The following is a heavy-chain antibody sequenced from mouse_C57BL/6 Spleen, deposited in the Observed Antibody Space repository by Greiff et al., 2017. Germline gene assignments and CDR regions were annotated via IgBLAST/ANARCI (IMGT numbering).Heavy chain of an antibody. CDR2: IDPSDSYT. CDR3: ARNYYGSSVYYFDY. CDR1: GYTFTSYW. Sequence: QVQLQQSGAELVRPGTSVKLSCKASGYTFTSYWMHCVKQRPGQGLEWIGVIDPSDSYTNYNQKFKGKATLTVDTSSSTAYMQLSSLTSEDSAVYYCARNYYGSSVYYFDYWGQGTTLTVSS. D-gene: IGHD1-1*01. J-gene: IGHJ2*01. V-gene: IGHV1-59*01.